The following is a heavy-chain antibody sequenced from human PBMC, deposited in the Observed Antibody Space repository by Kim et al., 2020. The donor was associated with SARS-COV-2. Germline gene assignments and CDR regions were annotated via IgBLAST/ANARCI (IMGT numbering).Heavy chain of an antibody. CDR1: GFTFSNAW. CDR3: TTSMVRGVRPDDY. J-gene: IGHJ4*02. CDR2: IKSKTDGGTT. Sequence: GGSLRLSCAASGFTFSNAWMSWVRQAPGKGLEWVGRIKSKTDGGTTDYAAPVKVRFTISRDDSKNTLYLQMNSLKTEDTAVYYCTTSMVRGVRPDDYWGQGTLVTVSS. D-gene: IGHD3-10*01. V-gene: IGHV3-15*01.